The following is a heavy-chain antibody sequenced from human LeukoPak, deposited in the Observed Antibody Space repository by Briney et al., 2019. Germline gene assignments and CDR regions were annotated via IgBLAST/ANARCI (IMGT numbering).Heavy chain of an antibody. V-gene: IGHV3-30*19. CDR2: ISHDGSNK. Sequence: GRSLRLSCAASGFTFSSYGMHWVRQAPGKGLEWVAVISHDGSNKYIADSVKGRFTISRDNSKNTLYLQMDSLRAEDTAVYYCARVPGITMTGGFDYWGQGTLVTVSS. CDR3: ARVPGITMTGGFDY. D-gene: IGHD6-19*01. J-gene: IGHJ4*02. CDR1: GFTFSSYG.